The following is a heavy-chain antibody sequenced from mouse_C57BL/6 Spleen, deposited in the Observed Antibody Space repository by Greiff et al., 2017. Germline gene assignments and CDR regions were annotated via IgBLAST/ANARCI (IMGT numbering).Heavy chain of an antibody. CDR2: IDPSDSET. Sequence: QVQLQQPGAELVRPGSSVKLSCKASGYTFTSYWMHWVKQRPIQGLEWIGNIDPSDSETHYNQKFKDKATLTVDKSSSTAYMQLSSLTSEDSAVYYCARARTVYYFDDWGQGTTLTVSS. CDR3: ARARTVYYFDD. J-gene: IGHJ2*01. CDR1: GYTFTSYW. D-gene: IGHD1-1*01. V-gene: IGHV1-52*01.